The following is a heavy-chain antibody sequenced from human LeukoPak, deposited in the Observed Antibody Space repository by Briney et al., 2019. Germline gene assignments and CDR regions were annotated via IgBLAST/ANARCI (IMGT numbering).Heavy chain of an antibody. J-gene: IGHJ4*02. Sequence: SETLSLTCTVSGGSISSGDYYWNWIRQSPGKGLEWIGYIYYSESTYYNPSLKSRVTISVDTSKNQFSLKLSSVTAADTAVYYCARHTLTAAAGTTVLSDWGQGTLVTVSS. CDR1: GGSISSGDYY. D-gene: IGHD6-13*01. CDR2: IYYSEST. V-gene: IGHV4-30-4*01. CDR3: ARHTLTAAAGTTVLSD.